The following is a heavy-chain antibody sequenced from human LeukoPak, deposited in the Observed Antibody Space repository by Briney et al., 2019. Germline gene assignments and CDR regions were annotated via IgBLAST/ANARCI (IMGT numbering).Heavy chain of an antibody. CDR1: GYFISSGYY. Sequence: PSETLSLTCTVSGYFISSGYYWGWIRQPPGKGLEWIGSIYHGGSPYYNPSLKSRVTISVDTSMNRFSLKLNSVTAADTAVYYCARDLYYYDSSAYPPTWFDPWGQGILVTVSS. CDR2: IYHGGSP. D-gene: IGHD3-22*01. J-gene: IGHJ5*02. V-gene: IGHV4-38-2*02. CDR3: ARDLYYYDSSAYPPTWFDP.